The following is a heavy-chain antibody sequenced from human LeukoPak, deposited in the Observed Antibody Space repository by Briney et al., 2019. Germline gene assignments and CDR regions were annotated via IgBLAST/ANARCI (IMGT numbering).Heavy chain of an antibody. CDR3: ARPYCSGGSCRADAFDI. CDR1: GGSFSGYY. Sequence: PSETLSLTCAVYGGSFSGYYWSWIRQPPGKGLEWIGEINHSGSTNYNPSLKSRVTISVDTSKNQFSLKLSSVTAADTAVYYCARPYCSGGSCRADAFDIWGQGTMVTVSS. CDR2: INHSGST. V-gene: IGHV4-34*01. D-gene: IGHD2-15*01. J-gene: IGHJ3*02.